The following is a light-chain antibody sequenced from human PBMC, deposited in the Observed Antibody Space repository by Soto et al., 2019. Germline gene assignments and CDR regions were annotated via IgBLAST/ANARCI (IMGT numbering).Light chain of an antibody. CDR3: QQSDSTPYT. V-gene: IGKV1-39*01. Sequence: DIQMTQSPSSLSASVGDRVTITCRASQTISTYLNWYQQKPGKAPRLLIYDASSLLSGGPSRFSGSGSGTDFTLTIASLQPEDFSTYYCQQSDSTPYTFVQGTKVEI. CDR2: DAS. CDR1: QTISTY. J-gene: IGKJ2*01.